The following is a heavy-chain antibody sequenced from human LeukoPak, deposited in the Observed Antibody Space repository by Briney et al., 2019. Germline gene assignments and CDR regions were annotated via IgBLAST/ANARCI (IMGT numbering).Heavy chain of an antibody. CDR3: AKYENYYGSGSYYRGLIDY. Sequence: GGSLRLSCAASGFTFSSYAMSWVRQAPGKGLEWVSAISGSGGSTYYADSVKGRFTISRDNSKNTLYLQMNSLRAEDTAVYYCAKYENYYGSGSYYRGLIDYWGQGTLVTVSS. V-gene: IGHV3-23*01. D-gene: IGHD3-10*01. CDR1: GFTFSSYA. J-gene: IGHJ4*02. CDR2: ISGSGGST.